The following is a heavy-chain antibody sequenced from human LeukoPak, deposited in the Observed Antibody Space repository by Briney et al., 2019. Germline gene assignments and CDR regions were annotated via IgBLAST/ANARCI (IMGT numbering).Heavy chain of an antibody. Sequence: ASVKVSCKATGYTFTSYGFCWVRQAPGQGLEWMGRISAYNGNTNYAQKLQGRVTMTTDTSTSTAYMELRSLRSDDTAVYYCARGVLGGYDFPHHFDYWGQGTLVTVSS. CDR2: ISAYNGNT. CDR1: GYTFTSYG. V-gene: IGHV1-18*01. J-gene: IGHJ4*02. CDR3: ARGVLGGYDFPHHFDY. D-gene: IGHD5-12*01.